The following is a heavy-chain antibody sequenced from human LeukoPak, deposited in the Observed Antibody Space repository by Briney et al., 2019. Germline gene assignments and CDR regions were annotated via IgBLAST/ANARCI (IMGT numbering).Heavy chain of an antibody. D-gene: IGHD3-3*01. Sequence: GSLSLSCAASGFPFSSYAMSWVRQAPGKGLEWVSAISGSGGSTYYADFVKGRFTISRDNSKNTLYLQMNSLRAEDTAVYYCAKDRGRYYDFWSSYYFDYWGQGTLVTVSS. V-gene: IGHV3-23*01. CDR2: ISGSGGST. J-gene: IGHJ4*02. CDR3: AKDRGRYYDFWSSYYFDY. CDR1: GFPFSSYA.